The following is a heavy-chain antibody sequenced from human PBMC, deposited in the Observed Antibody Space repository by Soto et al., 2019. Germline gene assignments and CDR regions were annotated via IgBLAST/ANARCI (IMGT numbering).Heavy chain of an antibody. J-gene: IGHJ5*02. CDR2: INHSGST. CDR3: ARATIFGVVIDHNWFDP. D-gene: IGHD3-3*01. Sequence: PSETLSLTCAVYGGSFSGYYWSWIRQPPGKGLEWIGEINHSGSTNYNPSLKSRVTISVDTSKNQFSLKLSSVTAADTAVYYCARATIFGVVIDHNWFDPWGQGTLVTVSS. V-gene: IGHV4-34*09. CDR1: GGSFSGYY.